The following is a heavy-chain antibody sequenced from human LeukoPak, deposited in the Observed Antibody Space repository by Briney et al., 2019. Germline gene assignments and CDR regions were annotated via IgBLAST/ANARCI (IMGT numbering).Heavy chain of an antibody. J-gene: IGHJ4*02. D-gene: IGHD3-16*02. Sequence: VASVKVSCKASGYTFTGYYMHWVRQAPGQGLEWMGWINPNSGGTNYAQKFQGRVTMTTDTSTSTAYMELRSLRSDDTAVYYCARDLYNYVWGSYRYTPPFGYWGQGTLVTVSS. V-gene: IGHV1-2*02. CDR3: ARDLYNYVWGSYRYTPPFGY. CDR2: INPNSGGT. CDR1: GYTFTGYY.